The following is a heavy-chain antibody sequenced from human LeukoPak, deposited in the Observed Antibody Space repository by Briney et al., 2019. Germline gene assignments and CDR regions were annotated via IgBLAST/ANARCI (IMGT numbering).Heavy chain of an antibody. V-gene: IGHV3-33*01. CDR2: MWYDGSHK. CDR3: AHGGRASSSWTFAS. CDR1: GFTFSSYR. D-gene: IGHD6-13*01. J-gene: IGHJ4*02. Sequence: GGPLRLSCAASGFTFSSYRMHWVRQAPGKGLEWVAVMWYDGSHKFYADSVTGRFTISRDHYKNTLYLQMNSLRAEDTAVYYCAHGGRASSSWTFASWGQGTLGTVSS.